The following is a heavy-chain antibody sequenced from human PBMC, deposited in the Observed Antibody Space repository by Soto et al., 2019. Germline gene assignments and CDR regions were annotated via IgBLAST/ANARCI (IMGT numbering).Heavy chain of an antibody. V-gene: IGHV1-58*01. Sequence: SVHVSCQASGFTFTRSAVQRVRQARGQRLEWIGWIVVGSGNTNYAQRFQERVTITRDMSTSTAYMELSSLRSEDTVVYYCSASRGYSGYDGYYYGMDVWGQGTTVTVSS. D-gene: IGHD5-12*01. CDR3: SASRGYSGYDGYYYGMDV. CDR2: IVVGSGNT. CDR1: GFTFTRSA. J-gene: IGHJ6*02.